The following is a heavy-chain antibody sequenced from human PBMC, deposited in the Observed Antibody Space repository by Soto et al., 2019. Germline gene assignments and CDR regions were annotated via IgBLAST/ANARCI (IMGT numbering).Heavy chain of an antibody. D-gene: IGHD1-26*01. Sequence: EVQLLESGGGLVQPGGSLRLSCAASGFTFSSYAMSWVRQAPGKGLEWGSTISGSGGNAYYADSVKGRFTISRDNSKNTLRLQMNSLRADDTAVYYCAKDGASGSYPPYYYYGMDVWGQGTTVTVSS. V-gene: IGHV3-23*01. CDR1: GFTFSSYA. CDR3: AKDGASGSYPPYYYYGMDV. J-gene: IGHJ6*02. CDR2: ISGSGGNA.